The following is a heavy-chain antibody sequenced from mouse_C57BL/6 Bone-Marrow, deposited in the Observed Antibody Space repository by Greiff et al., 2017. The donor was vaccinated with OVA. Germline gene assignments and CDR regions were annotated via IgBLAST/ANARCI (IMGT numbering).Heavy chain of an antibody. CDR1: GFSLTSYA. J-gene: IGHJ4*01. D-gene: IGHD1-1*01. CDR3: ASHYYGSSFYYARDY. V-gene: IGHV2-9-1*01. CDR2: IWTGGGT. Sequence: QVQLQQSGPGLVAPSQSLSITCTVSGFSLTSYAISWVRQPPGKGLEWLGVIWTGGGTNYNSALKSRLSISKDNSKSQVFLKMNSLQTDDTARYYCASHYYGSSFYYARDYWGQGTSVTVSS.